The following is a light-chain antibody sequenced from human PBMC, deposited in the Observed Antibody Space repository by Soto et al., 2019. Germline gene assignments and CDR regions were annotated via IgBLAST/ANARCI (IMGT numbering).Light chain of an antibody. CDR1: QSISSY. J-gene: IGKJ4*01. V-gene: IGKV1-39*01. Sequence: DIPMTQSPSSLSASVGDRVTITCRESQSISSYLNWYQQKPGKAPKLLIYAASSLQSGVPSRFSGSGSGTDFTLTISSLQPEDFAPYYCQQSYSTPPTFGGGTKVEIK. CDR2: AAS. CDR3: QQSYSTPPT.